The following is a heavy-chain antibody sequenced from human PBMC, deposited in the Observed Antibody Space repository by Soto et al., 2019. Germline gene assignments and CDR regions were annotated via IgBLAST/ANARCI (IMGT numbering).Heavy chain of an antibody. Sequence: PGESLKISCAASGFIFSTYAMHWVRQPPGKGLEWVAVISYDGNTKDYADSVKGRFSISRDNSKNTVYLQMSSLRTEDTAVYYCARPGSGYDVLTGRYFYYYHTVDVWGQGATVTVS. D-gene: IGHD3-9*01. CDR2: ISYDGNTK. CDR3: ARPGSGYDVLTGRYFYYYHTVDV. CDR1: GFIFSTYA. J-gene: IGHJ6*02. V-gene: IGHV3-30-3*01.